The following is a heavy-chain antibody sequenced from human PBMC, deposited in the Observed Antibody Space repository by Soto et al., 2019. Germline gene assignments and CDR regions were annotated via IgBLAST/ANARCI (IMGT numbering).Heavy chain of an antibody. CDR2: IDGNGINK. Sequence: EVQLLQSGGGLVQPGGSVSLSCAGSGFTFGGHSMTWVRQAPGKGLEWGSAIDGNGINKYYADSVKGRFTISRDNSKSTLFLRMNSLGPEDTAVYFCAKDYEFFDNWGQGTLVTVSS. J-gene: IGHJ4*02. V-gene: IGHV3-23*01. CDR3: AKDYEFFDN. CDR1: GFTFGGHS. D-gene: IGHD3-22*01.